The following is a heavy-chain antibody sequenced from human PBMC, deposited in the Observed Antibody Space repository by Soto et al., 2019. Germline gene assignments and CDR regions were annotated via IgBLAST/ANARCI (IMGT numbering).Heavy chain of an antibody. Sequence: VQLVESGGGVVQPGGSLRLSCAASGNIFTGYGMHWVRQPPGKGLEWVAIIRHDGSNIFYADSVRGRFTISRDNSKNALYLQFNSLSVEDAAVYYCVIDGVGGTTFFGYYGDWGQGTLVTVCS. J-gene: IGHJ1*01. CDR3: VIDGVGGTTFFGYYGD. V-gene: IGHV3-33*08. CDR1: GNIFTGYG. D-gene: IGHD1-26*01. CDR2: IRHDGSNI.